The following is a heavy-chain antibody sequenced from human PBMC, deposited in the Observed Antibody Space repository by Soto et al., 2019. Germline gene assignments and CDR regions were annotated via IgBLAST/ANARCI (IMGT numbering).Heavy chain of an antibody. CDR2: IYPHDSDT. Sequence: GASLKISCKGSGYSFIDHWIAWVRQMPGKGLEWMGIIYPHDSDTTYSPSFQGQVTISADKSISTAYLQWSSLEASDTAMYYCARPTYCSNTHCTPVDLWGQGTLVTSPQ. CDR3: ARPTYCSNTHCTPVDL. CDR1: GYSFIDHW. V-gene: IGHV5-51*01. D-gene: IGHD2-2*01. J-gene: IGHJ5*02.